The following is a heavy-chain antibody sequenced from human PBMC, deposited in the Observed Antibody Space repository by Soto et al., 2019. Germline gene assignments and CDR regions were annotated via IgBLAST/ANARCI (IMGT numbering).Heavy chain of an antibody. CDR1: GFTFSSYA. V-gene: IGHV3-23*01. D-gene: IGHD6-19*01. CDR2: SSGSGGST. J-gene: IGHJ4*02. Sequence: EVQLLESGGGLVQPGGSLRLSCTASGFTFSSYAMNWVRQAPGKGLEWVSVSSGSGGSTYDADSVKGQFTISKDNSKNTLYLKMTRLRAEDTAVYYWMSRTSGWHFDYWGQGTLVTVSS. CDR3: MSRTSGWHFDY.